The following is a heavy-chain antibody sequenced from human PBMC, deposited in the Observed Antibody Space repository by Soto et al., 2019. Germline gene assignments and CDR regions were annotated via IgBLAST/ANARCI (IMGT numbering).Heavy chain of an antibody. J-gene: IGHJ4*02. CDR3: ARADYYDSSGFYYDC. D-gene: IGHD3-22*01. Sequence: GASVKVSCKASGYIFTNHYIHWVRQAPGQGLEWMGIINPSGGSTNYLQKFQGRITMTRDTSTSPVYMELSSLRSEDTAVYFCARADYYDSSGFYYDCWGQGTLVTVSS. V-gene: IGHV1-46*01. CDR1: GYIFTNHY. CDR2: INPSGGST.